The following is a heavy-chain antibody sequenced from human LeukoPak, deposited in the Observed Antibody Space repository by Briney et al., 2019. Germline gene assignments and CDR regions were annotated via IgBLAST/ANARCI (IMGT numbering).Heavy chain of an antibody. CDR1: GLTFSWYW. V-gene: IGHV3-7*01. CDR3: ARIGYSSSSIDY. D-gene: IGHD6-13*01. Sequence: GGSLRLSCAASGLTFSWYWMSWVRQAPGKGLEWVANIKEDGSIKYYVDSVKGRLTISRDNAKSSVYLQVNSLRAEDTALYYCARIGYSSSSIDYWGQGTLVTVSS. J-gene: IGHJ4*02. CDR2: IKEDGSIK.